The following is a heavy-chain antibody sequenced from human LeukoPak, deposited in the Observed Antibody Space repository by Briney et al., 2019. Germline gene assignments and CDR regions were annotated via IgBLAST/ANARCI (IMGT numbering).Heavy chain of an antibody. V-gene: IGHV3-21*04. CDR2: ISSSSSYI. D-gene: IGHD2-8*01. J-gene: IGHJ4*02. Sequence: PGGSLRLSCAASGFTFSSYSMNWVRQAPGKGLEWVSSISSSSSYIYYADSVKGRFTISRDNSKNTLYLQMNSLRAEDTAVYYCAKNELMVYAVRRGSFDYWGQGTLVTVSS. CDR1: GFTFSSYS. CDR3: AKNELMVYAVRRGSFDY.